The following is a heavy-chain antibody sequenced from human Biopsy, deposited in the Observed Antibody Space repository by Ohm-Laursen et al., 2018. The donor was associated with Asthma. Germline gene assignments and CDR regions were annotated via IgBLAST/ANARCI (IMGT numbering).Heavy chain of an antibody. Sequence: SLRLSCAASGFTVSRDHMLWVRQAPGKGLEWVSVIHSGGTSHTADSVRGRFTISRDFSKNTLHLQMHSLRVEDTAVYYCARGDSSGWSHYYFDYWGQGTLVTVSS. D-gene: IGHD6-19*01. CDR2: IHSGGTS. J-gene: IGHJ4*02. CDR3: ARGDSSGWSHYYFDY. V-gene: IGHV3-53*01. CDR1: GFTVSRDH.